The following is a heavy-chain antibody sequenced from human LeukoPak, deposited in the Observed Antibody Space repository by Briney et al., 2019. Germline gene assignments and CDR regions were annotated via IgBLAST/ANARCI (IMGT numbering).Heavy chain of an antibody. V-gene: IGHV3-23*01. D-gene: IGHD3-22*01. Sequence: PGGSLRLSCAASGFTFSSYAMSWVRQAPGKGLEWVSAISGSGGSTYYADSVKGRFTISRDNSKNTLYLQMNSLRAEDMAVYCCANGGYYYDSSGYRGELAVVDAFDIWGQGTMVTVSS. CDR2: ISGSGGST. CDR3: ANGGYYYDSSGYRGELAVVDAFDI. J-gene: IGHJ3*02. CDR1: GFTFSSYA.